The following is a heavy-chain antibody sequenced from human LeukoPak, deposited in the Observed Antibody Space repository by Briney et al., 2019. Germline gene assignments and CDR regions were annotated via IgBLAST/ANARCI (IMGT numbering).Heavy chain of an antibody. CDR3: ACAPPRAGYNYW. CDR1: GYSFTNYD. V-gene: IGHV1-8*03. J-gene: IGHJ4*02. D-gene: IGHD5-24*01. Sequence: ASVKVSCKASGYSFTNYDINWVRQATGQGLEWMGWMNPKSGDTGYSQKFQGRVTITADESTSTDYMELSSLRSEDTAVYYCACAPPRAGYNYWWGQGTLVTVSS. CDR2: MNPKSGDT.